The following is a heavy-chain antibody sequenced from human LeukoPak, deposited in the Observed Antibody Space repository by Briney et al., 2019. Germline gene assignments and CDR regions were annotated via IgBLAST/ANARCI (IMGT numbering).Heavy chain of an antibody. CDR3: ASLSSGYYRYPFDY. CDR1: GYTFTGYY. V-gene: IGHV1-2*02. Sequence: GASVKVSCKASGYTFTGYYMHWVRQAPGQGLEWMGWINPNSGGTNYAQKFRGRVTMTRDTSISTAYMELSRLRSDDTAVYYCASLSSGYYRYPFDYWGQGTLVTVSS. D-gene: IGHD3-22*01. CDR2: INPNSGGT. J-gene: IGHJ4*02.